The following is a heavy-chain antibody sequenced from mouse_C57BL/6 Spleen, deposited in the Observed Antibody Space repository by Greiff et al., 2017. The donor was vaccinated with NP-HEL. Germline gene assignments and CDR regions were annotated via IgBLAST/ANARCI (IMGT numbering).Heavy chain of an antibody. D-gene: IGHD2-5*01. J-gene: IGHJ3*01. Sequence: VQLQQPGAELVRPGSSVKLSCKASGYTFTRYWLHWVTPRPIQGLDWIGNIDPSDSDTHSIQTFTDKATLTVDKSSSTAYMQLSSLTYEDSAVYYCARSDDSNSWFAYWGQGTRVTVAA. CDR2: IDPSDSDT. V-gene: IGHV1-52*01. CDR3: ARSDDSNSWFAY. CDR1: GYTFTRYW.